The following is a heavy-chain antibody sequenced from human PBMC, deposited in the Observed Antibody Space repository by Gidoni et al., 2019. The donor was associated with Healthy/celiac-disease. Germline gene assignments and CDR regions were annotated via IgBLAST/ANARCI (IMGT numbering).Heavy chain of an antibody. J-gene: IGHJ5*02. CDR3: ARALLVRYCSSTSCRHNNWFDP. Sequence: QLQLQESGPGLVKPSETLSLTCTVSGGSISSSSYYWGWIRQPPGKGLEWIGSIYYIGSTYYNPSLKSRVTISVDTSKNQFSLKLSSVTAADTAVYYCARALLVRYCSSTSCRHNNWFDPWGQGTLVTVSS. V-gene: IGHV4-39*01. D-gene: IGHD2-2*01. CDR1: GGSISSSSYY. CDR2: IYYIGST.